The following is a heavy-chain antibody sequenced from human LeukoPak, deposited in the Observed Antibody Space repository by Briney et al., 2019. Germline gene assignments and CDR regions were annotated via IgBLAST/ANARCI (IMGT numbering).Heavy chain of an antibody. CDR3: AGPPYNSGGNTFDV. CDR1: GGSISSRKW. D-gene: IGHD5-12*01. Sequence: SETLSLTCTVSGGSISSRKWWGWVRQPPGKGLEWIGEIYHSGYTNYNPSFKSRVTISEDQSRNQFSLRLTSVTAADTAIYYCAGPPYNSGGNTFDVWGQGTVVSVSS. CDR2: IYHSGYT. V-gene: IGHV4-4*02. J-gene: IGHJ3*01.